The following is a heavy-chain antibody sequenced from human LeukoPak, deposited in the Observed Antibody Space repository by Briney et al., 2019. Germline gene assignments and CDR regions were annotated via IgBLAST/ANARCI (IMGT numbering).Heavy chain of an antibody. Sequence: SVKVSCKASGGTFSSYAISWVRQAPGQGLEWMGGIIPIFGTANYAQKFQGRVTITADESTSTAYMELSSLRSEGTAVYYCARAPITMIVVDLGYYGMDVWGQGTTVTVSS. CDR3: ARAPITMIVVDLGYYGMDV. V-gene: IGHV1-69*13. CDR1: GGTFSSYA. CDR2: IIPIFGTA. J-gene: IGHJ6*02. D-gene: IGHD3-22*01.